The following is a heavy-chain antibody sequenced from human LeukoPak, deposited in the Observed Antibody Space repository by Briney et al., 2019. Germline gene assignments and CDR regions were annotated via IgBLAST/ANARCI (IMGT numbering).Heavy chain of an antibody. D-gene: IGHD6-13*01. V-gene: IGHV4-39*07. CDR1: RGSINNSTYY. Sequence: SETLSLTCTVSRGSINNSTYYWGWIRQPPGKGLEWIGTNSGSTYYNPSLESRVTISVDTSKNQFSLKLTSVTAADTAVYFCARVVSTSWAFDYWGQGTQVTVSS. CDR3: ARVVSTSWAFDY. CDR2: NSGST. J-gene: IGHJ4*02.